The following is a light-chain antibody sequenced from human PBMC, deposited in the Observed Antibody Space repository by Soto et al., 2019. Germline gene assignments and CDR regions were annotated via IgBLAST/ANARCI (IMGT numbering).Light chain of an antibody. Sequence: ELVMTQSPATLSVSPGERATLSCRASQSFSSNVAWYQQKPGQAPRLLIYGTSTSVTGIPARFSGSGSGTEFTLTISSLEPEDFAVYYCQQRSNWPLTFGQGTRLEIK. J-gene: IGKJ5*01. V-gene: IGKV3-15*01. CDR3: QQRSNWPLT. CDR1: QSFSSN. CDR2: GTS.